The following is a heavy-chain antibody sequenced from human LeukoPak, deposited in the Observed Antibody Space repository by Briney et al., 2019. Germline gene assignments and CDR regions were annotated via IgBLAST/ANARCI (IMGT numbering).Heavy chain of an antibody. CDR2: ISWDGGST. J-gene: IGHJ4*02. CDR1: GFTFDDYT. V-gene: IGHV3-43*01. CDR3: AKGVGGQLWSNAGDY. Sequence: GGSLRLSCAASGFTFDDYTMHWVRQAPGKGLEWVSLISWDGGSTYYADSVKGRFTISRDNSKNSLYLQMNSLRTEATALYYCAKGVGGQLWSNAGDYWGQGTLVTVSS. D-gene: IGHD5-18*01.